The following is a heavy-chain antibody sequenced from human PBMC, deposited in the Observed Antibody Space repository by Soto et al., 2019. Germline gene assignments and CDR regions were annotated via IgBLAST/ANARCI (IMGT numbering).Heavy chain of an antibody. V-gene: IGHV1-69*13. D-gene: IGHD2-2*01. CDR3: ASGYQPMPPFDY. Sequence: SVKVSCKASGNTLSSYTFTWVRQAPGKGFELLGGIIPILGTTDYAQKFQDRVTITADESTTTVYMELSGLTSEDTAMYYCASGYQPMPPFDYWGQGTLVTVSS. CDR1: GNTLSSYT. CDR2: IIPILGTT. J-gene: IGHJ4*02.